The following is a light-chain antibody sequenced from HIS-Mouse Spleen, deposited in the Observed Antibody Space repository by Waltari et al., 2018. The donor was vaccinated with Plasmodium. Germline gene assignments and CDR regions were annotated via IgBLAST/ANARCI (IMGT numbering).Light chain of an antibody. CDR1: KLGDKY. J-gene: IGLJ1*01. CDR3: QAWDSSTAV. V-gene: IGLV3-1*01. Sequence: SYELTQPPSVSVSPAQAASIPCSANKLGDKYACWYQQKPGQSPVLVLYQDSKRPSGIPERFSGSNSGNTATLTISGTQAMDEADYYCQAWDSSTAVFGTGTKVTVL. CDR2: QDS.